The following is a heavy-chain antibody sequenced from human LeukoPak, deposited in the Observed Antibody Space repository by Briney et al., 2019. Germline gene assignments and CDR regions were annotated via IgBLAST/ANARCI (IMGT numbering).Heavy chain of an antibody. Sequence: PGGSPRLSCAASGFTFSSYAMSWVRQAPGKGLEWVSAISGSGGSTYYADSVKGRFTISRDNSKNTLYLQMNSLRAEDTAVYYCAKTRRDYYDTPPDFQHWGQGTLVTVSS. V-gene: IGHV3-23*01. J-gene: IGHJ1*01. CDR2: ISGSGGST. CDR1: GFTFSSYA. D-gene: IGHD3-22*01. CDR3: AKTRRDYYDTPPDFQH.